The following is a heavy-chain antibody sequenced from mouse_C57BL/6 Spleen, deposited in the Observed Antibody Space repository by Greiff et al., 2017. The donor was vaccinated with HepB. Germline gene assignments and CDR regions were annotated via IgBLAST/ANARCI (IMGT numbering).Heavy chain of an antibody. J-gene: IGHJ3*01. Sequence: EVQVVESGGGLVKPGGSLKLSCAASGFTFSSYAMSWVRQTPEKRLEWVATISDGGSYTYYPDNVKGRFTISRDNAKNNLYLQMSHLKSEDTAMYYCARDDYDEGPWFAYWGQGTLVTVSA. CDR3: ARDDYDEGPWFAY. CDR1: GFTFSSYA. V-gene: IGHV5-4*01. CDR2: ISDGGSYT. D-gene: IGHD2-4*01.